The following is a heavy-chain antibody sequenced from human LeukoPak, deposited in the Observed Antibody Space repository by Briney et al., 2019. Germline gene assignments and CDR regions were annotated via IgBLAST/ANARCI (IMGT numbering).Heavy chain of an antibody. Sequence: NAGGSLRLSCSASGFTFSSYSMMWVRPAPGKGLEWVSSLSSSSSYIYYADSVKGRFTISRDNAKNSPYLQMNSRRAEDTVVYYCASLSVAGTVCDIGGQRTGVTV. CDR2: LSSSSSYI. CDR3: ASLSVAGTVCDI. D-gene: IGHD6-19*01. J-gene: IGHJ3*02. CDR1: GFTFSSYS. V-gene: IGHV3-21*01.